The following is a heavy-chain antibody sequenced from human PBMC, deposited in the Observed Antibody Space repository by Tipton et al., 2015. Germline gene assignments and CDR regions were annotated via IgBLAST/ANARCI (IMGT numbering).Heavy chain of an antibody. CDR1: GGSVSTSNYY. D-gene: IGHD4-23*01. J-gene: IGHJ4*02. CDR2: IYYSGST. Sequence: PGLVKPSETLSLTCTVSGGSVSTSNYYWGWIRQPPGKGLEWIGSIYYSGSTYYNPSLKSRVTISVDTSKNQFSLRLSSVTASDTAVYYCARARGRHGGLFDSWGQGTLVTVSS. V-gene: IGHV4-39*01. CDR3: ARARGRHGGLFDS.